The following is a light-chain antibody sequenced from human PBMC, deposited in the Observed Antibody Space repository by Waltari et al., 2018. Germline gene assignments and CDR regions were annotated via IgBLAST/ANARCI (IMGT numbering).Light chain of an antibody. CDR2: AAS. CDR1: QSVSTY. V-gene: IGKV3-11*01. CDR3: HQHGRSLPWL. Sequence: EIVLTQSPATLSLSPGERATLSCRASQSVSTYLGWYQQKPGQAPRLLIFAASSRATGFPARFSATGSGTDFTLTISSLEPEDFATYYCHQHGRSLPWLFGQGTKVEIK. J-gene: IGKJ1*01.